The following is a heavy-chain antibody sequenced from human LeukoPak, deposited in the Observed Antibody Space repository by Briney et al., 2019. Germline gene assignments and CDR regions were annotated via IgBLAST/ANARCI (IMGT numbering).Heavy chain of an antibody. CDR2: IYTTGST. J-gene: IGHJ5*02. V-gene: IGHV4-4*07. D-gene: IGHD6-13*01. CDR3: ATATGVAAAGNWFDP. CDR1: GGSISSYY. Sequence: SDTLSLTCTVSGGSISSYYWSWIRQPAGKGLEWIGRIYTTGSTNYSPSLKSRVTMSVDTSKNQFSLKLSSVSAADTAVYYCATATGVAAAGNWFDPWGQGTLVTVSS.